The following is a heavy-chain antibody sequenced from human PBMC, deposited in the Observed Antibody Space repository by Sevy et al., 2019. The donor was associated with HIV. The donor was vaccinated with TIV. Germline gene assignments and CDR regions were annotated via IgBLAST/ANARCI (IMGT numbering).Heavy chain of an antibody. CDR1: GFTFSSYA. CDR3: ARDQVVGAENFDY. J-gene: IGHJ4*02. Sequence: GGSLRLSCAASGFTFSSYAMHWVRQAPGKGLEWVAVISYDGSNKYYADSVKGRFTISRDNSKNTLYLQMNSLRAEDTAVYYCARDQVVGAENFDYWGQRTLVTVSS. CDR2: ISYDGSNK. D-gene: IGHD1-26*01. V-gene: IGHV3-30*04.